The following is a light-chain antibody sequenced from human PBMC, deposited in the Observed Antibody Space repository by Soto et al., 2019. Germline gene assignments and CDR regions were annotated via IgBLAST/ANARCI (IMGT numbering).Light chain of an antibody. J-gene: IGKJ4*01. V-gene: IGKV1-5*03. CDR2: KAS. CDR3: QQYNTYPLT. CDR1: QSIGTW. Sequence: DIQMTQSPSTLSASVGDRVTITCRASQSIGTWLAWYQQKPGKAPKLLIYKASNLEGGVPSRFSGSGSGTEFTITIDSLQPVDFATYYCQQYNTYPLTFGGGTKVDIK.